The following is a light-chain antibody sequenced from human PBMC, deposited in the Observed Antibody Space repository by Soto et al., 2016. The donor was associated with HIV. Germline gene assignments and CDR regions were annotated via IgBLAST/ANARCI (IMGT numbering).Light chain of an antibody. CDR1: QDITNY. J-gene: IGKJ4*01. Sequence: DIQMTQSPSSLSASVGDRVTIACQASQDITNYLNWYQQKPGKAPKLLIYDASNLKTGVPSRFSGSGSGTDFTFTISSLRPEDIATYYCQQYDNLPSFGGGTKVEIK. CDR3: QQYDNLPS. CDR2: DAS. V-gene: IGKV1-33*01.